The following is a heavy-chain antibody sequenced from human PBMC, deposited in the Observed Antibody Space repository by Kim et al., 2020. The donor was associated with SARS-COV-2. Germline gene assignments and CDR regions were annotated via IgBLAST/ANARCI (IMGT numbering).Heavy chain of an antibody. Sequence: GGSLRLSCGASGFTFSGHAMNWVRQAPGKGLEWVSSISAGGSSTYYADSVKGRFTISRDNSRNTLFLQLNSLRADDAATYYCAKNNGPNTYYYGFDVWGQGTTVNVSS. CDR2: ISAGGSST. CDR1: GFTFSGHA. CDR3: AKNNGPNTYYYGFDV. V-gene: IGHV3-23*01. D-gene: IGHD1-1*01. J-gene: IGHJ6*02.